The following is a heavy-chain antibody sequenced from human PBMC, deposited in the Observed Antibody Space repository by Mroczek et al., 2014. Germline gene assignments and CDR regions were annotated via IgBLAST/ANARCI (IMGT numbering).Heavy chain of an antibody. D-gene: IGHD2-8*02. CDR2: IYYSGST. J-gene: IGHJ4*02. CDR1: WLHSVLTP. V-gene: IGHV4-59*01. Sequence: QWQLQHVGPTDSVKSSETLSLTSHCLWWLHSVLTPGAGSGSPRKGLEWIGYIYYSGSTNYNPSLKSRVTISVDTSTNQFSLKLSSVTAADTAFYYCARLVPNSGVDYWGQGTLVTVSS. CDR3: ARLVPNSGVDY.